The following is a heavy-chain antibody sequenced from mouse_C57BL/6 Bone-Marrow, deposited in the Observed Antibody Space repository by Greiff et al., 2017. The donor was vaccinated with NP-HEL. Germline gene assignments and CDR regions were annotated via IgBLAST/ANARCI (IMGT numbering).Heavy chain of an antibody. V-gene: IGHV5-9*01. J-gene: IGHJ4*01. CDR2: ISGGGGNT. CDR1: GFTFSSYT. CDR3: ARQMDY. Sequence: EVMLVESGGGLVKPGGSLKLSCAASGFTFSSYTMSWVRQTPEKRLEWVATISGGGGNTYYPDSVKGRFTISRDNAKNTLYLQISSLRSEDTALYYCARQMDYWGQGTSVTVSS.